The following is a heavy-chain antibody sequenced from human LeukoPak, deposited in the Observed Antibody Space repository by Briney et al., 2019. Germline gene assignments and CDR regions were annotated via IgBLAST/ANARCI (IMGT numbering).Heavy chain of an antibody. J-gene: IGHJ3*02. CDR2: LYSGGRT. Sequence: GGSLRLSCAASGFTVSGNYMSWVRQAPGKGLEWVSVLYSGGRTYYADSVKGRFTISRDNSKNTLYLQMNSLRAEDTAVYYCASRYCRGTSCFDAFEIWGQGTMVTVSS. CDR3: ASRYCRGTSCFDAFEI. D-gene: IGHD2-2*01. V-gene: IGHV3-53*01. CDR1: GFTVSGNY.